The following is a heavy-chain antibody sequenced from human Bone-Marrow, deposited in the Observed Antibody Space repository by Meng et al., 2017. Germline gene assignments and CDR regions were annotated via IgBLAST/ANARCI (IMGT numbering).Heavy chain of an antibody. Sequence: QLHAVLFGAEVKMHGASVKVSCKASGYPFTSYAMHWVRQAPGQRLEWMGWINAGNGNTKYSQKFQGRVTITRDTSASTAYMELSSLRSEDTAVYYCARLGSSFDYWGQGTLVTVSS. J-gene: IGHJ4*02. CDR3: ARLGSSFDY. CDR1: GYPFTSYA. V-gene: IGHV1-3*01. CDR2: INAGNGNT. D-gene: IGHD2-2*01.